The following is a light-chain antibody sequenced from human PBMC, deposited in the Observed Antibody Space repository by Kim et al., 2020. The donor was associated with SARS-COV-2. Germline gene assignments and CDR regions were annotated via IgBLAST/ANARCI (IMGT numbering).Light chain of an antibody. CDR3: SSYTSSNTWV. V-gene: IGLV2-14*04. CDR1: SNDVGAYNY. CDR2: DVS. J-gene: IGLJ3*02. Sequence: GQSITISCTGTSNDVGAYNYVSWYQQHPGKAPKLMIYDVSKRPSGVFNRFSGSKSGNTASLTISGLQAEDEADYYCSSYTSSNTWVFGGGTKLTVL.